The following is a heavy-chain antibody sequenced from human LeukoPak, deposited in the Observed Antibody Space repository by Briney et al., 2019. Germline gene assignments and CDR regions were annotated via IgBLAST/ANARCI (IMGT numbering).Heavy chain of an antibody. CDR2: INPNSGGT. J-gene: IGHJ4*02. CDR3: ASIYGGNYYFDY. V-gene: IGHV1-2*02. Sequence: ASVKVSCKASGYTFTGYYMHWVRQAPGQGLEWMGWINPNSGGTNYAQKFQGRVTMTMDTSNSTAYMELSRLRSDDTAVYYCASIYGGNYYFDYWGQGTLVTVSS. D-gene: IGHD4-23*01. CDR1: GYTFTGYY.